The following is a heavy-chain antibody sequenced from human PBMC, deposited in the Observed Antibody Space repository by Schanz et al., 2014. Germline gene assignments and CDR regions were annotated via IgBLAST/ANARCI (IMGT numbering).Heavy chain of an antibody. D-gene: IGHD5-12*01. CDR3: ARDGGRDGYNLAFDV. Sequence: EVQLVESGGGLIQLWGSLRLSCAVSGFTVNTNYMSWVRQAPGKGLEWISSMYINSGSTQYADSVKGRFIISRDSSKNTLFLQMNSLRAEDTAVYFCARDGGRDGYNLAFDVWGQGTLVTVSS. CDR1: GFTVNTNY. J-gene: IGHJ3*01. V-gene: IGHV3-53*01. CDR2: MYINSGST.